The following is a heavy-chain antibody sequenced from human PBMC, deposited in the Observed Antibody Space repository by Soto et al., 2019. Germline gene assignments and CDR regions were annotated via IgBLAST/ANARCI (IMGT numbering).Heavy chain of an antibody. CDR2: IYHSGST. CDR1: VGSISSSNW. CDR3: AILHQQLLHGDWFEP. D-gene: IGHD6-13*01. V-gene: IGHV4-4*02. J-gene: IGHJ5*02. Sequence: QVQLQESGPGLVKPSGTLSLTCAVSVGSISSSNWWSWVREHPVKGLEWIGDIYHSGSTNYNPSLKSRVTISVDKSKNQFSLKVSAVTAADTAVDYCAILHQQLLHGDWFEPWCQGTLVTVSS.